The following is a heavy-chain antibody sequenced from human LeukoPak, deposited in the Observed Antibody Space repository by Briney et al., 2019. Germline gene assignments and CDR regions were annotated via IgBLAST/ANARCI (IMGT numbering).Heavy chain of an antibody. CDR1: GFTFRSYA. V-gene: IGHV3-33*08. D-gene: IGHD6-19*01. CDR3: ARDGGGWVAVAGDV. Sequence: GGSLRLSCAGSGFTFRSYAMSWVRQSPGKGLEWVAVIWYDGSNKYYADSVKGRFTISRDNSKNTLYLQMNSLRAEDTAVYYCARDGGGWVAVAGDVWGQGTTVTVSS. CDR2: IWYDGSNK. J-gene: IGHJ6*02.